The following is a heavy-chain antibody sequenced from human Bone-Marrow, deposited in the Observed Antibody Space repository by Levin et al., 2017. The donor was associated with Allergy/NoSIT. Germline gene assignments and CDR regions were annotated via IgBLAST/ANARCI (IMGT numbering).Heavy chain of an antibody. CDR1: GGSISSSY. J-gene: IGHJ4*02. V-gene: IGHV4-59*01. CDR3: ARSYGSGSYFDS. D-gene: IGHD3-10*01. Sequence: PSQTLSLTCTVSGGSISSSYWSWIRQPPGKGLEWIGYISYSGSTKYNPSLKSRVTISVDTSKNQFSLKLSSVTAADTAMYYCARSYGSGSYFDSWGQGTLVTVSS. CDR2: ISYSGST.